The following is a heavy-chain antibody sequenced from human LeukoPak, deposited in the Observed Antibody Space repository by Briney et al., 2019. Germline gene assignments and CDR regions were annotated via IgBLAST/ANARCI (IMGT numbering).Heavy chain of an antibody. CDR1: GGSISSSSYY. V-gene: IGHV4-39*01. CDR2: IYYSGST. J-gene: IGHJ3*01. Sequence: SETLSLTCTVSGGSISSSSYYWGWIRQPPGKGLEWIGSIYYSGSTYYNPSLKSRVTISVDTSKNQFSLKLSSVTAADPAAYYCAGTLDCSITSCPKGGAFDLWGQGTMVTVSS. D-gene: IGHD2-2*01. CDR3: AGTLDCSITSCPKGGAFDL.